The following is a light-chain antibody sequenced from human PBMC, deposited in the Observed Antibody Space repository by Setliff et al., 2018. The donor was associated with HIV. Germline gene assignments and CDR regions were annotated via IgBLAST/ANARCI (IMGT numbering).Light chain of an antibody. CDR3: CSYAGSYTFYV. J-gene: IGLJ1*01. CDR1: SSDVGGYNY. V-gene: IGLV2-11*01. Sequence: QSVLTQPRSVSGSPGQSVTISCTGTSSDVGGYNYVSWYQQHPGKAPKLMIYDVSERPSGVPDRFSGSKSANTASLTISGLQAEDEADYYCCSYAGSYTFYVFGTGTKATVL. CDR2: DVS.